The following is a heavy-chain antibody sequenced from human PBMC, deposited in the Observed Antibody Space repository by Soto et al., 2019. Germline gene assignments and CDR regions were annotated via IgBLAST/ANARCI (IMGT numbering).Heavy chain of an antibody. J-gene: IGHJ6*03. Sequence: QVQLVESGGGVVQPGRSLRLSCAASGFTFSSYGMHWVRQAPGKGLEWVAVIWYDGSNKYYADSVKGRFTISRDNSKNTLYLQMNSLRAEDTAVYYCARDAVLRYNWNYNYYYYYMDVWGKGTTVTVSS. CDR2: IWYDGSNK. CDR3: ARDAVLRYNWNYNYYYYYMDV. CDR1: GFTFSSYG. D-gene: IGHD1-7*01. V-gene: IGHV3-33*01.